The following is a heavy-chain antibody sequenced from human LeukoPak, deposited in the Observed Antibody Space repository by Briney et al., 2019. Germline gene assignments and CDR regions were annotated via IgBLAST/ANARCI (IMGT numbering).Heavy chain of an antibody. CDR3: AREADCSGGNCYSSGYYYMDV. D-gene: IGHD2-15*01. CDR1: GGTFSSNA. J-gene: IGHJ6*03. CDR2: IIPIFGTA. Sequence: GASVKVSCKASGGTFSSNAISWVRQAPGQGLEWMGGIIPIFGTANYAQRFQGRVTITADKSTSTAYMELSSLRSEDTAVYYCAREADCSGGNCYSSGYYYMDVWGKGTTVTVSS. V-gene: IGHV1-69*06.